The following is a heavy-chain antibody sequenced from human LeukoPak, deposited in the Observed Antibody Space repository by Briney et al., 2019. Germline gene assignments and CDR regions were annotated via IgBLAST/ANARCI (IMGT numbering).Heavy chain of an antibody. J-gene: IGHJ4*02. V-gene: IGHV3-7*05. D-gene: IGHD1/OR15-1a*01. CDR1: GFTFSSSW. CDR2: IKEDGSEK. CDR3: ARWNNDWEFDY. Sequence: GGSLRLSCAASGFTFSSSWMSWVRQAPGKGLEWVANIKEDGSEKYYVDSVKGRFTISRDNAKNSLYLQMNSLRAEDTAVCYCARWNNDWEFDYWGQGTLVSVSS.